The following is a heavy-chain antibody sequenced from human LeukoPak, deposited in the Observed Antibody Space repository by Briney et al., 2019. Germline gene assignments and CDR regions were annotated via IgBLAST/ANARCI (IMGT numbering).Heavy chain of an antibody. CDR1: GGSISSYY. V-gene: IGHV4-59*01. CDR2: IYYSGTT. D-gene: IGHD6-13*01. J-gene: IGHJ4*02. CDR3: ARGVYIAAAQYGY. Sequence: SETLSLTCTVSGGSISSYYWSWIRQPPGKGLEWIGYIYYSGTTNHDPSLKSRVTISVDTSKNQFSLKLSSVTAADTAVYYCARGVYIAAAQYGYWGQGTLVTVSS.